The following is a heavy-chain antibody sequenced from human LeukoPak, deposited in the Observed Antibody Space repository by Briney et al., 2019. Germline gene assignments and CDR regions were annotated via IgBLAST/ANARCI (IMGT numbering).Heavy chain of an antibody. V-gene: IGHV4-4*07. CDR3: ARLPQSMREVVISAFDI. J-gene: IGHJ3*02. D-gene: IGHD3-22*01. Sequence: PSETLSLTCTVSGGSISSYYWSWIRQPAGKGLEWIGRIYNSGSTNYNPSLKSRVTISVDTSKNQFSLKLSSVTAADTAVYYCARLPQSMREVVISAFDIWGQGTLVTVSS. CDR1: GGSISSYY. CDR2: IYNSGST.